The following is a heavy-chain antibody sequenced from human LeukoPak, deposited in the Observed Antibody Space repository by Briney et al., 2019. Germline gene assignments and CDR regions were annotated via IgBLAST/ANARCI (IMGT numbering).Heavy chain of an antibody. Sequence: GESLKISCKGSGYSFNNYWTGWVRQMPGKGLEWMGIIYPGDSDTRYSPSFQGQVTISADKFVNTAYLQWSSLKASDTAVYYCASPIAVAAGGAFDIWGQGTMVTVSS. CDR3: ASPIAVAAGGAFDI. CDR1: GYSFNNYW. D-gene: IGHD6-19*01. J-gene: IGHJ3*02. CDR2: IYPGDSDT. V-gene: IGHV5-51*01.